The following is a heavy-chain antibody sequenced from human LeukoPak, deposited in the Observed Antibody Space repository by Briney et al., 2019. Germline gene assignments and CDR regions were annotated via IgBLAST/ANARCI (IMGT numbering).Heavy chain of an antibody. D-gene: IGHD3-16*01. Sequence: PGGSLRLSCAASGFTFSNYGMTWVRQAPGKGLEWVSGLSASGSFIYYTGSVKGRFTISRDNSKSTLFLQMTGLKAEDTAVYFCGGGLDYFDYWGQGTPVTVSS. CDR3: GGGLDYFDY. CDR2: LSASGSFI. CDR1: GFTFSNYG. J-gene: IGHJ4*02. V-gene: IGHV3-23*01.